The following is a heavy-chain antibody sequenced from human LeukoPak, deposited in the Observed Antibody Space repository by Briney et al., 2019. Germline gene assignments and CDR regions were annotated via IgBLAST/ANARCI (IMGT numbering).Heavy chain of an antibody. CDR1: GFTFSSYA. CDR2: IDGRGSST. CDR3: AKAPFHGDSIPYYFDY. D-gene: IGHD4-17*01. V-gene: IGHV3-23*05. Sequence: GGSLRLSCAASGFTFSSYAMSWVRQAPNKGLKWVSTIDGRGSSTFSADSVKGRFTISRDNSKNTLYLQLNSPRAEDTAVYYRAKAPFHGDSIPYYFDYWGQGSLVTVSS. J-gene: IGHJ4*02.